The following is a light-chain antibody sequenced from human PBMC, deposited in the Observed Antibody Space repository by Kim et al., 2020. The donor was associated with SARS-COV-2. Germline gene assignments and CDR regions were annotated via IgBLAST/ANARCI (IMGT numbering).Light chain of an antibody. Sequence: SPGERATLSCSASQSVSSYLAWYQQKPGQAPRLLIYDASNRATGIPVRFSGSGSGTDFTLTISSLEPEDFAVYYCQQRSNWPPGYTFGQGTKLEI. CDR3: QQRSNWPPGYT. V-gene: IGKV3-11*01. J-gene: IGKJ2*01. CDR2: DAS. CDR1: QSVSSY.